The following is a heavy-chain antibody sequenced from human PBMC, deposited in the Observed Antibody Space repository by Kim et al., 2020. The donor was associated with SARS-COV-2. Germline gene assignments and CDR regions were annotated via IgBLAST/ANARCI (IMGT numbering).Heavy chain of an antibody. Sequence: SETLSLTCAVYGGSFSGYYWSWIRQPPGKGLEWIGEINHSGSTNYNPSLKSRVTISVDTSKNQFSLKLSSVTAADTAVYYCARVVNYGMDVWGQGTTVTVSS. CDR3: ARVVNYGMDV. J-gene: IGHJ6*02. CDR1: GGSFSGYY. CDR2: INHSGST. V-gene: IGHV4-34*01.